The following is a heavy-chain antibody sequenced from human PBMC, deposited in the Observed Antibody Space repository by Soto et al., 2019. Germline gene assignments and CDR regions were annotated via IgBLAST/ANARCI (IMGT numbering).Heavy chain of an antibody. CDR1: GFTFSSYS. CDR3: AVTEGCPWNYYYYGMDV. Sequence: GGSLRLSCAASGFTFSSYSMNWVRQAPGKGLEWVSSISSSSSYIYYADSVKGRFTISRDNAKNSLYLQMNSLRAEDTAVYYCAVTEGCPWNYYYYGMDVWGQGTTVTVSS. D-gene: IGHD2-15*01. J-gene: IGHJ6*02. V-gene: IGHV3-21*01. CDR2: ISSSSSYI.